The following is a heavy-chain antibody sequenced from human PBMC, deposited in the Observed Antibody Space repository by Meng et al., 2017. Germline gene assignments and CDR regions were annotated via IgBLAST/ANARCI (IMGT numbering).Heavy chain of an antibody. CDR1: GYTFNNNA. J-gene: IGHJ4*02. D-gene: IGHD3-3*01. V-gene: IGHV1-3*04. Sequence: LVQLGAEGEELLGAAEKISCKASGYTFNNNAMNWGRQAPGQGHGWEGGINTGNGDTNFSQEFQVRGCITRDTAASTAYMELRRVRFEDTDVDYCATTLNGACWSGFYYWGQGTLVTVSS. CDR3: ATTLNGACWSGFYY. CDR2: INTGNGDT.